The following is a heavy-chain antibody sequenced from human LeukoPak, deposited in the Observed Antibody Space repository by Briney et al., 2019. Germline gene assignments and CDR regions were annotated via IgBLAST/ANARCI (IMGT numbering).Heavy chain of an antibody. CDR2: ISYDGSNK. Sequence: PGGSLRLSCAASGFTFSSYAMHWVRQAPGKGLEWVAVISYDGSNKYYADSVKGRFTISRDNSKNTLYLQMNSLRAEDTAVYYCGKDLDTIVRGVIPWWGQGTLVTVSS. CDR3: GKDLDTIVRGVIPW. V-gene: IGHV3-30-3*01. CDR1: GFTFSSYA. J-gene: IGHJ4*02. D-gene: IGHD3-10*01.